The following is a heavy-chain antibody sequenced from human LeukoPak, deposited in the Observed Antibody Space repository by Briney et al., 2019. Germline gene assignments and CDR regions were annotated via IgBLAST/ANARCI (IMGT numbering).Heavy chain of an antibody. V-gene: IGHV3-53*01. D-gene: IGHD6-19*01. CDR3: ARDDWGQWLVPDYYYGMDV. CDR2: IYSGGST. Sequence: GGSLRLSCAASGFTVSSNYMNWVRQAPGKGLEWVSVIYSGGSTYYADSVKGRFTISRDNSKNTLYLQMNSLRAEDTAVYYCARDDWGQWLVPDYYYGMDVWGQGTTVTVSS. CDR1: GFTVSSNY. J-gene: IGHJ6*02.